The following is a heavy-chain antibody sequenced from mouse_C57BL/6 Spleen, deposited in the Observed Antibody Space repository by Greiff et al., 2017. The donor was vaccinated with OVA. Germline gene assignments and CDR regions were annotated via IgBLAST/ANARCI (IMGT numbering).Heavy chain of an antibody. J-gene: IGHJ4*01. CDR3: ASDGYYLYAMDY. D-gene: IGHD2-3*01. Sequence: VQLQQPGAEVVKPGASVKMSCKASGYIFISYWITWVKQRPGQGLEWIGDIYPGSGSSNYNEKFKNKATLTVDISSSTAYMQLSSLTSEDSAVYYCASDGYYLYAMDYWGQGTSVTVSS. CDR1: GYIFISYW. CDR2: IYPGSGSS. V-gene: IGHV1-55*01.